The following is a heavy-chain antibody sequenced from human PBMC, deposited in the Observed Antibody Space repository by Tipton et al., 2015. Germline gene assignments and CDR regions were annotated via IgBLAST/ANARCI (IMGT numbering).Heavy chain of an antibody. CDR1: GYSFTSYW. CDR2: IYPDDSET. J-gene: IGHJ4*02. V-gene: IGHV5-51*01. CDR3: ARSREVQGPIDD. Sequence: QLVQSGAEVKKPGESLKISCKASGYSFTSYWIGWVRQMPGKDLEWMGIIYPDDSETRYSPSFQGQVTISADKSITTAYLQWNSLKASDTAMYYCARSREVQGPIDDWGQGTLVTVSS. D-gene: IGHD1-1*01.